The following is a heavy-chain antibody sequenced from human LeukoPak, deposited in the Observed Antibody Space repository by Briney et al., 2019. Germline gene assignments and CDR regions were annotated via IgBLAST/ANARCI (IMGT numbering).Heavy chain of an antibody. V-gene: IGHV1-24*01. CDR2: FDPEDGET. D-gene: IGHD2-2*01. Sequence: ASVKVSCKVSGYTLTELSMHWVRQAPGKGLEWMGGFDPEDGETIYAQKFQGRVTMTEDTSTDTAYMELSSLRSEDTAVYYCATGEGIVVVPTYWGQGTLVTVSS. CDR3: ATGEGIVVVPTY. CDR1: GYTLTELS. J-gene: IGHJ4*02.